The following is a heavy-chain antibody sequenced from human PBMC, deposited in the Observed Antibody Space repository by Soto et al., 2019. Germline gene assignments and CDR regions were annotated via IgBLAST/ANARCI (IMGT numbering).Heavy chain of an antibody. Sequence: GVSLRLSCISSGFTFRTYTMNWVRQAPGKGLEWVSGIRGFSPYTFYAESVKGRFTISRDNAKNSLYLQMNSLRGEGTAEYYCVRDRGSDAHDYYYNAMDVWGQGSTVTVSS. CDR2: IRGFSPYT. CDR3: VRDRGSDAHDYYYNAMDV. D-gene: IGHD3-10*01. CDR1: GFTFRTYT. J-gene: IGHJ6*02. V-gene: IGHV3-21*01.